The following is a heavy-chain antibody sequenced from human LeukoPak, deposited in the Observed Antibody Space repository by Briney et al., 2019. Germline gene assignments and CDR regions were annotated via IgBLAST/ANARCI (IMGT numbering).Heavy chain of an antibody. D-gene: IGHD6-13*01. J-gene: IGHJ4*02. V-gene: IGHV3-30*03. CDR2: ISYDGSNK. CDR3: ARDLMGIAYRGAFYY. CDR1: GFTFSNYN. Sequence: GGSLRLSCAASGFTFSNYNMNWVRQAPGKGLEWVAVISYDGSNKYYADSVKGRFTISRDNSKNTLYLQMNSLRAEDTAVYYCARDLMGIAYRGAFYYWGQGTLVTVSS.